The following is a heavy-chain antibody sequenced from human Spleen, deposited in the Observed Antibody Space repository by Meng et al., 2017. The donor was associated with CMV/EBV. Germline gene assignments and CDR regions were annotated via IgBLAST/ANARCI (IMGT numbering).Heavy chain of an antibody. CDR3: ARRVVVYGMDV. CDR2: INHSGST. Sequence: SETLSLTCAVYGGSFSGYYWSWIRQPPGKGLEWIGEINHSGSTNYNPSLKSRATISVDTSKNQFSLKLSSVTAADTAVYYCARRVVVYGMDVWGQGTTVTVSS. CDR1: GGSFSGYY. D-gene: IGHD2-15*01. J-gene: IGHJ6*02. V-gene: IGHV4-34*01.